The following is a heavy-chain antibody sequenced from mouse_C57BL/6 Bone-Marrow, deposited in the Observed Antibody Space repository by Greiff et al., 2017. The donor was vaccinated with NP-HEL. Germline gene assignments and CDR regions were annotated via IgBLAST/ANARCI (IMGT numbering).Heavy chain of an antibody. CDR3: ASLYGNYVDYAMDY. D-gene: IGHD2-1*01. Sequence: EVKLMESGGGLVQPGGSLSLSCAASGFTFTDYYMSWVRQPPGKALEWLGFIRNKANGYTTEYSASVKGRFTISRDNSQSILYRQMNALRAEDSATYYCASLYGNYVDYAMDYWGQGTSVTVSS. CDR2: IRNKANGYTT. CDR1: GFTFTDYY. V-gene: IGHV7-3*01. J-gene: IGHJ4*01.